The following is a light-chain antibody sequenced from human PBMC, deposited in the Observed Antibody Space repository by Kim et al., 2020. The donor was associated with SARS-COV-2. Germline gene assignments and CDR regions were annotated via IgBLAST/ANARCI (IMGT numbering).Light chain of an antibody. CDR3: SAWDSSLSAWV. CDR2: RNN. CDR1: SNNVGNEG. V-gene: IGLV10-54*01. J-gene: IGLJ3*02. Sequence: AGLTQPPSVSKGLRQTATLTCTGNSNNVGNEGAAWLQHHQGHPPKLLSYRNNNRPSGISERLSASRSGNTASLTITGLQPEDEADYYCSAWDSSLSAWVFGGGTKLTVL.